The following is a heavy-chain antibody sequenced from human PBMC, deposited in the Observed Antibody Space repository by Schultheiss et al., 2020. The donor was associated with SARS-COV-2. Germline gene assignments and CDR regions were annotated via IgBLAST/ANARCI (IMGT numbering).Heavy chain of an antibody. V-gene: IGHV3-23*01. CDR2: ISGSGGST. J-gene: IGHJ4*02. D-gene: IGHD3-9*01. CDR3: ARVDWEDEGCAY. Sequence: GGSLRLSCAASGLTLKNYGMSWVRQAPGKGLEWVSGISGSGGSTYYADSVKGRFTISRDNSKNTLYLQMNSLRAEDTAVYYCARVDWEDEGCAYWGQGTLVTVSS. CDR1: GLTLKNYG.